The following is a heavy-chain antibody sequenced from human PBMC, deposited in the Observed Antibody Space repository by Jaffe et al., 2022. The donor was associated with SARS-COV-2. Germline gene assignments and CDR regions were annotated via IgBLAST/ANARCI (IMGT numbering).Heavy chain of an antibody. CDR3: ARANLGVVPAATETGERGWFDP. D-gene: IGHD2-2*01. CDR2: ISYDGSNK. V-gene: IGHV3-30-3*01. CDR1: GFTFSSYA. Sequence: QVQLVESGGGVVQPGRSLRLSCAASGFTFSSYAMHWVRQAPGKGLEWVAVISYDGSNKYYADSVKGRFTISRDNSKNTLYLQMNSLRAEDTAVYYCARANLGVVPAATETGERGWFDPWGQGTLVTVSS. J-gene: IGHJ5*02.